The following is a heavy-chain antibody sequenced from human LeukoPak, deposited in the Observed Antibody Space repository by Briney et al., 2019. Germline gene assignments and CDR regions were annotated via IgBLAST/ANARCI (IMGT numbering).Heavy chain of an antibody. CDR2: IFYTGST. Sequence: SSETLSLTCAVSCDSIASGAYYWSWIRQHRGKGLEWIGNIFYTGSTDYNPSLMSRITISVDTSKNQFSLKLNSVTAADTAVYYCARPPVVGTPVGIIIRSLDPWGQGTLVTVSS. V-gene: IGHV4-31*11. CDR1: CDSIASGAYY. J-gene: IGHJ5*02. CDR3: ARPPVVGTPVGIIIRSLDP. D-gene: IGHD3-10*01.